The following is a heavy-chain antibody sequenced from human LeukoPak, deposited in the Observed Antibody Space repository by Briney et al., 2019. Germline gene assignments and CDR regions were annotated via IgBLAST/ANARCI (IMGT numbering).Heavy chain of an antibody. CDR3: ARLPDYYDSSGPNPE. Sequence: SETLSLTCTVSGGSISSYYWSWIRQPPGKGLEWIGYIYYSGSTNYNPSLKSRVTISVDTSKNQFSLKLSSVTAADTAVYYCARLPDYYDSSGPNPEWGQGTLVTVSS. CDR1: GGSISSYY. CDR2: IYYSGST. V-gene: IGHV4-59*08. D-gene: IGHD3-22*01. J-gene: IGHJ4*02.